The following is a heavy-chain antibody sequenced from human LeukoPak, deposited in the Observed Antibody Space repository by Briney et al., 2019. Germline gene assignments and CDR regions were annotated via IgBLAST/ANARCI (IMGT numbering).Heavy chain of an antibody. J-gene: IGHJ4*02. CDR1: GFTFSSYA. V-gene: IGHV3-23*01. D-gene: IGHD1-1*01. Sequence: GGSLRLSCAASGFTFSSYAMSWVRQAPGKGLEWVSAISGSGDSTYYADFVKGRFTISRDNSKNTLYLQMNSLRAEDTAVYYCAKDYPPHSTGDSYWGQGTLVTVSS. CDR3: AKDYPPHSTGDSY. CDR2: ISGSGDST.